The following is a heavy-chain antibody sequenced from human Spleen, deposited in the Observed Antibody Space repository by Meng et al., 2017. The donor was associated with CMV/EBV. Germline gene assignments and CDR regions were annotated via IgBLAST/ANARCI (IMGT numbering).Heavy chain of an antibody. D-gene: IGHD3-22*01. J-gene: IGHJ4*02. CDR2: IYDSGST. CDR1: GGSVSSAGYY. CDR3: PRDSGSMIVY. V-gene: IGHV4-61*08. Sequence: SETLSLTCTVSGGSVSSAGYYWSWIRQPPGKGLEWIGHIYDSGSTNHNPALKSRVTISVDTSKNQFSLKLSSVTAAGTAVYYCPRDSGSMIVYWGRGTLVTVSS.